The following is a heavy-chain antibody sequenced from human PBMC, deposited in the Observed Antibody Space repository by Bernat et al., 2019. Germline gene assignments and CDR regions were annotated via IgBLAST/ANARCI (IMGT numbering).Heavy chain of an antibody. CDR3: ARDSVAATVYYYMDV. CDR1: GFTFSSYW. CDR2: IKQDGSEK. V-gene: IGHV3-7*01. J-gene: IGHJ6*03. Sequence: EVQLVESGGGLVQPGGSLRLSCAASGFTFSSYWMSWVHQAPGKGLEWVANIKQDGSEKYYVDSVKGRFTISRDNAKNSLYLQMNSLRAEDTAVYYCARDSVAATVYYYMDVWGKGTTVTVSS. D-gene: IGHD6-19*01.